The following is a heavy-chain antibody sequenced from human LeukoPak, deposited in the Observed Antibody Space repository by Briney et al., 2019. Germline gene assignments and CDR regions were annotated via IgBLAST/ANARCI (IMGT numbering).Heavy chain of an antibody. D-gene: IGHD7-27*01. Sequence: GASVKVSCKASGYTFTSYGISWVRQAPGQGLEWMGWISAYNGNTNYAQKFQGRVTITTDESTSTAYMELSSLRSEDTAVYYCARSGSQAPTYYYMDVWGKGTTVTVSS. J-gene: IGHJ6*03. V-gene: IGHV1-18*01. CDR1: GYTFTSYG. CDR3: ARSGSQAPTYYYMDV. CDR2: ISAYNGNT.